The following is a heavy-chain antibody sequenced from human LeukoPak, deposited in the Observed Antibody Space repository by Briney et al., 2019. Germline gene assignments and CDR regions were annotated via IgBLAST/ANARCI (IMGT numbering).Heavy chain of an antibody. CDR2: IYHSGST. V-gene: IGHV4-30-2*01. CDR3: ARVAEGYFDY. Sequence: PSQTVSLTCAVSGGSISSGGYSWSWIRQPPGKGLGWIGCIYHSGSTYYNPSLKSRVTISVDRSKNQFSLKLSSVTAADTAVYYCARVAEGYFDYWGQGTLVTVSS. CDR1: GGSISSGGYS. J-gene: IGHJ4*02.